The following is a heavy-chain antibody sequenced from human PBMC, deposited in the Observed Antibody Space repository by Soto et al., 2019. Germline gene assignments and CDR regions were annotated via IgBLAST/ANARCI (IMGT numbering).Heavy chain of an antibody. D-gene: IGHD3-22*01. V-gene: IGHV3-53*01. Sequence: PGGSLRLSCAASGFTVISNYVNWVRQAPGKGLEWVSVIYSGGAAHYADSVKGRFTTSSDSSKSAVYLQLNSLTAEDTAVYFCAKGDYCDSHFDYWGQGTPVTVSS. CDR1: GFTVISNY. CDR2: IYSGGAA. J-gene: IGHJ4*02. CDR3: AKGDYCDSHFDY.